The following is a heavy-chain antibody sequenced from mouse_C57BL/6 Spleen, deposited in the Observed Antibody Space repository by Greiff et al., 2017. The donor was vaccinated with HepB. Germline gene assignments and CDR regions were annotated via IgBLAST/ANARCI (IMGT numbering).Heavy chain of an antibody. V-gene: IGHV2-6-1*01. CDR2: IWSDGST. D-gene: IGHD2-4*01. J-gene: IGHJ3*01. CDR3: ARQSPYDYDGAGFAY. Sequence: QVQLQQSGPGLVAPSQSLSITCTVSGFSFTSYGVHWVRQPPGKGLEWLVVIWSDGSTTYNSALKSRLSISKDNSKSQVFLKMNSLQTDDTAMYYCARQSPYDYDGAGFAYWGQGTLVTVSA. CDR1: GFSFTSYG.